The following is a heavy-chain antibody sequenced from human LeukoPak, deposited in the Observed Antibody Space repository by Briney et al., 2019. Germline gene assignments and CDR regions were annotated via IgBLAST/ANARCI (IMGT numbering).Heavy chain of an antibody. V-gene: IGHV4-39*01. CDR2: IYYSGST. CDR3: ARVLERKSRVHDY. D-gene: IGHD4/OR15-4a*01. Sequence: SETLSLTCTVSGGSISSSSYYWGWIRQPPGKGLEWIGSIYYSGSTYYNPSLKSRVTISVDTSKNQFSLKLSSVTAADTAVYYCARVLERKSRVHDYWGQGTLVTVSS. CDR1: GGSISSSSYY. J-gene: IGHJ4*02.